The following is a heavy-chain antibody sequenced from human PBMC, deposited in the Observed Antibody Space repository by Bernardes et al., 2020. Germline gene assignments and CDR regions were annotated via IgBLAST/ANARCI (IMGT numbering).Heavy chain of an antibody. J-gene: IGHJ4*02. Sequence: GGSLRLSCAASGFHFSSYAMHWVRQAPGKGLDWVAVLSNDGSNKYHADSVKGRFTISRDNSKNTLYLQMNSLRPEDTAIYYCARDPYSCGTRVTIDYWGQGTLVTVSS. V-gene: IGHV3-30-3*01. D-gene: IGHD5-18*01. CDR3: ARDPYSCGTRVTIDY. CDR2: LSNDGSNK. CDR1: GFHFSSYA.